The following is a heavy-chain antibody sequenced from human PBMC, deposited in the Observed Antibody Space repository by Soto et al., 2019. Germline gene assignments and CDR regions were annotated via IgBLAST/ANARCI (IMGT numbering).Heavy chain of an antibody. D-gene: IGHD3-16*02. Sequence: GSLRLSCAASGFTFSSYAMSWVRQAPGKGLEWVSVISGSGGSTYYADSVKGRFTISRDNSKNTLYLQMNSLRAEDTAVYYCAKDPRRLRLGELSLGLDYWGQGTLVTVSS. J-gene: IGHJ4*02. CDR3: AKDPRRLRLGELSLGLDY. CDR2: ISGSGGST. V-gene: IGHV3-23*01. CDR1: GFTFSSYA.